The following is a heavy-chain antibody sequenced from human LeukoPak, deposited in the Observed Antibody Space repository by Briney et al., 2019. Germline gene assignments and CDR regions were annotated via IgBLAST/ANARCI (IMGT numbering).Heavy chain of an antibody. CDR3: ANLASGSLLDY. D-gene: IGHD6-19*01. V-gene: IGHV3-30*02. CDR2: IWYDGSNK. J-gene: IGHJ4*02. Sequence: PGGSLRLSCAASGFTFSSYGMHWVCQAPGKGLGWVAFIWYDGSNKYYADSVKSRFTISRDNSKNTLYLQMNSLRAEDTAVYYCANLASGSLLDYWGQGTLVTVSS. CDR1: GFTFSSYG.